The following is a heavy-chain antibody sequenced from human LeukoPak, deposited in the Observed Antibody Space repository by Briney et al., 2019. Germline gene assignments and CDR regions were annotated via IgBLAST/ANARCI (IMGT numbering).Heavy chain of an antibody. V-gene: IGHV5-51*01. CDR2: IYPGYSDT. D-gene: IGHD6-25*01. CDR3: ASGYRWTFHI. CDR1: GYSFTNYW. J-gene: IGHJ3*02. Sequence: GESLKISCAGSGYSFTNYWIGWVRPMPGEGLEWMGIIYPGYSDTTYSPSFQGQVTISDDKSIKTAYLQGSSLEASDTAKYFCASGYRWTFHIWGQGTMVTVSS.